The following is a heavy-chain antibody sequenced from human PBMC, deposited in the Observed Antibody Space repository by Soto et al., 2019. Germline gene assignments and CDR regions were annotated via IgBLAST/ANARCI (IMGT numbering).Heavy chain of an antibody. CDR3: ARDVEFADCSGGSCYRGNWFDP. D-gene: IGHD2-15*01. V-gene: IGHV1-3*01. CDR2: INAGNGNT. J-gene: IGHJ5*02. CDR1: GYTFTSYA. Sequence: ASVKGSCKASGYTFTSYAMHWVRQAPGQRLEWMGWINAGNGNTKYSQKFQGRVTITRDTSASTAYMELSSLRSEDTAVYYCARDVEFADCSGGSCYRGNWFDPWGQGTLVTVSS.